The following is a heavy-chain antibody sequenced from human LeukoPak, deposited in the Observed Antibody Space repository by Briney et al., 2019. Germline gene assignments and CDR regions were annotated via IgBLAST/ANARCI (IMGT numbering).Heavy chain of an antibody. V-gene: IGHV1-18*01. D-gene: IGHD6-19*01. CDR3: ARTYSSGWTRPADYHYYMDV. CDR1: GYTFTSYG. CDR2: ISAYNGNT. Sequence: ASVKVSCKASGYTFTSYGISWVRQAPGQGLEWMGWISAYNGNTNYAQKLQGRVTMTTDTSTSTAYMELRSLRSDDTAVYYCARTYSSGWTRPADYHYYMDVWGKGTTVTVSS. J-gene: IGHJ6*03.